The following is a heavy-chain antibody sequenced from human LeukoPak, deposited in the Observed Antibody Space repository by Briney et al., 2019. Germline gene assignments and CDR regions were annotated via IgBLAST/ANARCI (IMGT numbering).Heavy chain of an antibody. CDR3: ARDFTYYDFWSGEGAFDI. CDR2: INPNSGGT. J-gene: IGHJ3*02. D-gene: IGHD3-3*01. CDR1: GYTFTSYY. V-gene: IGHV1-2*02. Sequence: ASVKVSCKASGYTFTSYYMHWVRQAPGQGLEWMGWINPNSGGTNYAQKFQGRVTMTRDTSISTAYMELSRLRPDDTAVYYCARDFTYYDFWSGEGAFDIWGQGTMVTVSS.